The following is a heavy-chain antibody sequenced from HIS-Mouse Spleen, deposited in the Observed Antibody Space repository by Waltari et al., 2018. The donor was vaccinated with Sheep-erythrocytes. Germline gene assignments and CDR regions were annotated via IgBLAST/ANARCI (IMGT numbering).Heavy chain of an antibody. V-gene: IGHV3-30*03. CDR3: AIVRTVNDWYFDL. J-gene: IGHJ2*01. D-gene: IGHD1-1*01. CDR1: GFTFSSYG. Sequence: QVQLVESGGGGVQPGRSLRLSCAASGFTFSSYGMHWFRRAPGKGLRWGAVRSYDGSNTYDADSAKGRFTSSSDNSNNKLYLLMSSVRAEDTAVYYCAIVRTVNDWYFDLWGRGTLVTVSS. CDR2: RSYDGSNT.